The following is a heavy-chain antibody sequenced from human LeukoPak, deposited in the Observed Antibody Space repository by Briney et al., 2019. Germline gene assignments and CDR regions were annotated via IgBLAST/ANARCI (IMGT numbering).Heavy chain of an antibody. CDR2: IYHSGST. V-gene: IGHV4-30-2*01. J-gene: IGHJ5*02. CDR3: ARGGNWFDP. Sequence: SETLSLTCAVSGGSISSGGYSWSWIRQPPGKGLEWIGYIYHSGSTYYNPSLKSRVTISVDRSKNQFSLKLSPVTAADTAVYYCARGGNWFDPWGQGTLVTVSS. CDR1: GGSISSGGYS.